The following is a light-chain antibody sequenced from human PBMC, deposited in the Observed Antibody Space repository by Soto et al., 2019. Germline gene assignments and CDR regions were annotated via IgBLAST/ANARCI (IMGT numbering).Light chain of an antibody. J-gene: IGLJ2*01. V-gene: IGLV2-14*01. CDR2: DVS. Sequence: QSALTQPASVSGSPGQSITISCTGTSSDVGGYNYVSWYQQHPGKAPKLMIYDVSNRPSGVSNRFSGSKSGNTAYLTISGLQAEDEAESYCRSYTSSSIVVFGGGTQLTVL. CDR3: RSYTSSSIVV. CDR1: SSDVGGYNY.